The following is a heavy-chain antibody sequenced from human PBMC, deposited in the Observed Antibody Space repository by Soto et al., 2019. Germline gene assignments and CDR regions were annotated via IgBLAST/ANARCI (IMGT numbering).Heavy chain of an antibody. CDR1: GGSISSGDYY. CDR2: IYYSGST. J-gene: IGHJ5*02. D-gene: IGHD3-3*01. CDR3: ARALKDFWSGYANWFDP. Sequence: SETLSLTCTVSGGSISSGDYYWSWIRQPPGKGLEWIGYIYYSGSTYYNPSLKSRVTISVDTSKNQFSLKLSSVTAADTAVYYCARALKDFWSGYANWFDPWGQGTLVTVSS. V-gene: IGHV4-30-4*01.